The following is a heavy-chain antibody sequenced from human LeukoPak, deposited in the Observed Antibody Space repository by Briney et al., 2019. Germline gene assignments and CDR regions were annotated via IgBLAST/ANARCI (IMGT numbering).Heavy chain of an antibody. D-gene: IGHD1-26*01. J-gene: IGHJ3*02. CDR2: IYYSGST. CDR1: GGSISSGDYY. Sequence: PSETLSLTCTVSGGSISSGDYYWSWIRQPPGKGLEWIGYIYYSGSTNYNPSLKSRVTISVDTSKNQFSLKLSSVTAADTAVYYCARGGVVGATTFAFDIWGQGTMVTVSS. CDR3: ARGGVVGATTFAFDI. V-gene: IGHV4-61*08.